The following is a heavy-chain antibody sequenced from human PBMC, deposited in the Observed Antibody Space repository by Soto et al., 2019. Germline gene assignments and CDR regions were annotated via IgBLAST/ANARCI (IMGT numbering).Heavy chain of an antibody. CDR1: GYAFPDYY. V-gene: IGHV1-46*01. Sequence: ASVKVSCKASGYAFPDYYIHWLRQAPGQGLEWLGILRPRTVNTGYAQRFQGRVTMTRDTSTGTVYMELTSLKSDATAVYYCARGLDDFWSGYYFDYWGQGTLVTVSS. CDR2: LRPRTVNT. D-gene: IGHD3-3*01. CDR3: ARGLDDFWSGYYFDY. J-gene: IGHJ4*02.